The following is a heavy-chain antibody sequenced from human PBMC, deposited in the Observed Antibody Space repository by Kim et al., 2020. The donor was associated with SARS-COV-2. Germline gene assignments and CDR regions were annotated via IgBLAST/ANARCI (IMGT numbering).Heavy chain of an antibody. Sequence: SETLSLTCAVYGGSFSGYYWSWIRQPPGKGLGWIGEINHSGSTNYNPSLKSRVTISVDTSKNQFSLKLSSVTAADTAVYYCARGRRYCSSTSCYYYYYYMDVWGKGTTVTVSS. CDR3: ARGRRYCSSTSCYYYYYYMDV. CDR1: GGSFSGYY. D-gene: IGHD2-2*01. J-gene: IGHJ6*03. CDR2: INHSGST. V-gene: IGHV4-34*01.